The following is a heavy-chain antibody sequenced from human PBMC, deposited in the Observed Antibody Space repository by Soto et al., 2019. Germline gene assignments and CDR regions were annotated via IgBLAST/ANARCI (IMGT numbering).Heavy chain of an antibody. CDR3: AHLAGLSHTDDF. Sequence: GDSQKISCTRGGYNCGGYWTGALHHMPGKGLEWMGIIFPGDSDTRYSPSFQGRFTISRDNSKNTLYLQMNSLRVEDTAIYICAHLAGLSHTDDFWGQGTPVTVSS. CDR1: GYNCGGYW. CDR2: IFPGDSDT. D-gene: IGHD5-18*01. J-gene: IGHJ4*02. V-gene: IGHV5-51*07.